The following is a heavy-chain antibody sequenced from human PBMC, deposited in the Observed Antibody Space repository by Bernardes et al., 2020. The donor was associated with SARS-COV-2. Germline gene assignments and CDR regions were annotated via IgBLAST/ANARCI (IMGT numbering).Heavy chain of an antibody. CDR3: ARDGYSPYGMDV. CDR2: ISRSSSYI. D-gene: IGHD5-12*01. V-gene: IGHV3-21*01. CDR1: GFTFSSYN. J-gene: IGHJ6*02. Sequence: SLRLSCVAPGFTFSSYNMNWVRQAPGKGLEWVSGISRSSSYIYYADSVKGRSTISRDDAKKSLYLEMNSLRAEDTAVYYCARDGYSPYGMDVWGQGTTVTVSS.